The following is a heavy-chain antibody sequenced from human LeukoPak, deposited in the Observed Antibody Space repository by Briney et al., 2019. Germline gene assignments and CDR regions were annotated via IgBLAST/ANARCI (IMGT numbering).Heavy chain of an antibody. CDR3: ARKVGYSSSWNY. J-gene: IGHJ4*02. Sequence: SETLSLTRTVSGGSISSSSYYWGWIRQPPGKGVEWIGSIYYSGSTYYNPSFKSRVTISGDTSKNQFSLKLSSVTAADTAVYYCARKVGYSSSWNYWGQGTLVTVSS. CDR2: IYYSGST. D-gene: IGHD6-13*01. V-gene: IGHV4-39*01. CDR1: GGSISSSSYY.